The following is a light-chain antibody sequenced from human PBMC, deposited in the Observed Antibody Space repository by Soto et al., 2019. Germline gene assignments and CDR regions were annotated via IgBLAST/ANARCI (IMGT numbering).Light chain of an antibody. J-gene: IGLJ1*01. CDR2: EVI. CDR1: NSDVNY. V-gene: IGLV2-14*01. CDR3: SSSTSSNTFV. Sequence: QSALTQPASVSGAPGQSITISCTGTNSDVNYVSWHQQHPGKAPKLMTYEVINRSSGVSTRFSGSKSGNTASLTISGLQAEDEADYYCSSSTSSNTFVFGTGTKVTVL.